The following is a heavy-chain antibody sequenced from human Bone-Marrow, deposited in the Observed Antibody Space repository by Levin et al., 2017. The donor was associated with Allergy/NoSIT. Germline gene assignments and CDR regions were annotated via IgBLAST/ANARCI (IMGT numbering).Heavy chain of an antibody. J-gene: IGHJ3*02. CDR3: TTYYKIKDDYGGPVDAFDI. CDR2: IKRKSDDGTR. Sequence: GESLKISCAASGFTFSNAWMNWVRQAPGKGLEWVGHIKRKSDDGTRDYAAPVKGRFTISRDDSKNTLYLQMNSLKTEDTAVYYCTTYYKIKDDYGGPVDAFDIWGQGTMVIVSS. V-gene: IGHV3-15*01. CDR1: GFTFSNAW. D-gene: IGHD4-23*01.